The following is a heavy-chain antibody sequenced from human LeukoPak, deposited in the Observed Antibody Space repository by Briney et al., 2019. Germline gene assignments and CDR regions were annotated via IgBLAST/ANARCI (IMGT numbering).Heavy chain of an antibody. CDR2: ISYDGSNK. CDR1: GFTFSSYA. CDR3: ARGPYSSVWYQVGYFDY. J-gene: IGHJ4*02. D-gene: IGHD6-19*01. Sequence: GRSLRLPCAASGFTFSSYAMHWVRQAPGKRLEWVAVISYDGSNKYYADSVKGRFTISRDNSKNTLYLQMNSLRAEDTAVYYCARGPYSSVWYQVGYFDYWGQGTLVTVSS. V-gene: IGHV3-30*04.